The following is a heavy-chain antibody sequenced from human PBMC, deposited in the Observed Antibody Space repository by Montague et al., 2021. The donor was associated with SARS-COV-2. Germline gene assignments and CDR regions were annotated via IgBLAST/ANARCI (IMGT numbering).Heavy chain of an antibody. CDR1: GFTFSSYG. D-gene: IGHD3-10*01. CDR2: MYYSGST. J-gene: IGHJ6*02. CDR3: ARDDIVLQGVTKGMDV. V-gene: IGHV4-59*12. Sequence: LRLSCAASGFTFSSYGMHWVRQAPGKGLEWIGHMYYSGSTYYNPSLKSRVTISIDTSNNQFSLKLSSVTAADTAVYYCARDDIVLQGVTKGMDVWGQGTTVTVSS.